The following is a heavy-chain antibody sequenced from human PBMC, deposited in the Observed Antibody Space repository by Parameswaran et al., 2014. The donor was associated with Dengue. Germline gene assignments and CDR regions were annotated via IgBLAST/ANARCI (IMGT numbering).Heavy chain of an antibody. V-gene: IGHV5-10-1*01. D-gene: IGHD6-19*01. CDR2: IDPSDSYT. CDR3: ATPYSSGWYSNYYGMDV. Sequence: RWIRQPPGKGLEWMGRIDPSDSYTNYSPSFQGHVTISADKSISTAYLQWSSLKASDTAMYYCATPYSSGWYSNYYGMDVWGQGTTVTVSS. J-gene: IGHJ6*02.